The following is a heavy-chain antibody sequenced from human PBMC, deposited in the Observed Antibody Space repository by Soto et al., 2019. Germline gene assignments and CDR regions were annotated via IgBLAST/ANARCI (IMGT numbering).Heavy chain of an antibody. Sequence: SETLSLTCAVSGGSISSGGYSWSWIRQPPGKGLEWIGYIYHSGSTYYNPSLKSRVTISVDTSKHQFSLKLSSVTAADTAVYYCAGSGGSTFDYWGQGTLVTGSS. CDR1: GGSISSGGYS. V-gene: IGHV4-30-2*05. CDR2: IYHSGST. J-gene: IGHJ4*02. D-gene: IGHD3-16*01. CDR3: AGSGGSTFDY.